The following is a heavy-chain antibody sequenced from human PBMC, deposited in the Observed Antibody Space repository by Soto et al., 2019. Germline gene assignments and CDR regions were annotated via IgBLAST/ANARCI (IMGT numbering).Heavy chain of an antibody. Sequence: VVSLRLSCAASGFTLNNYYLSWVRQAPGKGLEWVGNIKGDGSDPHYVDSVKGRFTISRDNAENSIYLQMNSLKAEDTAMYYCARDPVTADWGQGTLVTVSS. CDR3: ARDPVTAD. V-gene: IGHV3-7*03. CDR1: GFTLNNYY. J-gene: IGHJ4*02. CDR2: IKGDGSDP.